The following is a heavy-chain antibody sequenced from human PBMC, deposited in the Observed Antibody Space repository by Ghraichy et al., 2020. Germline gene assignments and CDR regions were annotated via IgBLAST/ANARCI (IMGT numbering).Heavy chain of an antibody. D-gene: IGHD7-27*01. CDR1: GDSIRSSSYY. J-gene: IGHJ2*01. CDR3: ARHDRTGDWYFDL. CDR2: IYYSGST. V-gene: IGHV4-39*01. Sequence: SETLSLTCTVSGDSIRSSSYYWGWIRQPPGKGLEWIGIIYYSGSTYYNPSLKSRVTISVDTSKNQFSLKLSSVTAADTAVYYCARHDRTGDWYFDLWGRGTLVTVSS.